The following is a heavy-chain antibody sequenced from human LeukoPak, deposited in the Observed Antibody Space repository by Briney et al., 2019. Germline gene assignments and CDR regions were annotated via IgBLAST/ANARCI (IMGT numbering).Heavy chain of an antibody. D-gene: IGHD6-19*01. V-gene: IGHV1-2*06. CDR2: IDVKSGAT. Sequence: AASVKVSCKASGYTFIDYYLNWVRQAPGQGPEWMGRIDVKSGATDYAQKFQGRVTVTRDTSISTAYMELSSLRSDDTAVYYCARVGRESSTGWLDYWGQGTLVTVSS. CDR1: GYTFIDYY. CDR3: ARVGRESSTGWLDY. J-gene: IGHJ4*02.